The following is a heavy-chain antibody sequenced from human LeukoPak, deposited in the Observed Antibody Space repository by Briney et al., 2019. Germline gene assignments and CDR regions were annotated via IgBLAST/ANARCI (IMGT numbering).Heavy chain of an antibody. J-gene: IGHJ4*02. CDR1: GGSISSGGYY. V-gene: IGHV4-31*03. CDR2: IYYSGST. D-gene: IGHD4-23*01. CDR3: ARVLGNYGGNSAAFDY. Sequence: SETLSLTCTVSGGSISSGGYYWSWIRQHPGKGLEWIGYIYYSGSTYYDPSLKSRVTISVDTSKNQFSLKLSSVTAADTAVYYCARVLGNYGGNSAAFDYWGQGTLVTVSS.